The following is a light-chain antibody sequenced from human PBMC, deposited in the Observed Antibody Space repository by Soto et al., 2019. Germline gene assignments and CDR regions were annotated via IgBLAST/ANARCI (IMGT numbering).Light chain of an antibody. CDR2: DAS. V-gene: IGKV3-11*01. J-gene: IGKJ3*01. CDR3: QQRSNWPPFT. CDR1: QSVSNY. Sequence: EIVLTQSPATLSLSPGERATLSCRTSQSVSNYLAWYQQKPGQAPRLLIYDASNRATGIPARFSGSGSGTDFTLTISSLEPEDFAVYYCQQRSNWPPFTCGPGTKVDIK.